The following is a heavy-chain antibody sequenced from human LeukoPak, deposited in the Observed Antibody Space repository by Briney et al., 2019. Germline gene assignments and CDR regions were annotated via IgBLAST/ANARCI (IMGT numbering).Heavy chain of an antibody. J-gene: IGHJ4*02. D-gene: IGHD3-9*01. CDR3: TTGLNTIFPFTPDY. CDR2: IKSKTDGGTT. Sequence: GGSLRLSCAASGFTFSNAWMSWVRQAPGKGLEWVGRIKSKTDGGTTDYAAPVKGRFTISRDDSKNTLYLQMNSLKTEDTAVYFCTTGLNTIFPFTPDYWGQGTLVTVSS. CDR1: GFTFSNAW. V-gene: IGHV3-15*01.